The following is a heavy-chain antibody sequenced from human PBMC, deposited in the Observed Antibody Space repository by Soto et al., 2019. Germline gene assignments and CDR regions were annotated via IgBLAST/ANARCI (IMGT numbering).Heavy chain of an antibody. CDR2: IFYNGTT. CDR1: GVSVSGSSC. V-gene: IGHV4-61*01. D-gene: IGHD7-27*01. J-gene: IGHJ6*02. Sequence: SETLSLTCTVSGVSVSGSSCWTWIRQAPGKGLEWIGGIFYNGTTHYNPSLRSPVTISVATSKNQFSLKVTSVTAADTAVYWCARDSRLLQFPSSNRYYYPGMDVWCQGTSVTVFS. CDR3: ARDSRLLQFPSSNRYYYPGMDV.